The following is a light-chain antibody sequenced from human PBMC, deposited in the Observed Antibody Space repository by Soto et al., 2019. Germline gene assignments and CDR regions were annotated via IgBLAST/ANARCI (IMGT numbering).Light chain of an antibody. J-gene: IGKJ1*01. V-gene: IGKV3-15*01. CDR2: GPS. Sequence: EIVLTQSPATVSVSRGERVTLSCRASQSISTNLAWYQQKPGQAPRLLIYGPSTRATGVPARFSGSGSGTEFTLTISSLHSEDFAIYYCQQYTHWPVWTFGQGTE. CDR1: QSISTN. CDR3: QQYTHWPVWT.